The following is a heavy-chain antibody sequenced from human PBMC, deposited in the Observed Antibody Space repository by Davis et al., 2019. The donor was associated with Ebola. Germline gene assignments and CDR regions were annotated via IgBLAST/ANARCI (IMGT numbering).Heavy chain of an antibody. CDR3: ARASPPEYNVWSRNPHYHYFTMDV. J-gene: IGHJ6*02. V-gene: IGHV1-2*02. CDR1: GYTFTGYY. Sequence: ASVKVSCKASGYTFTGYYIHWVRQAPGQGLEWMGWINPNNGDTKLAQRFQGRVTMTRDTSIGTAYMELSSLRPDDTAVFLCARASPPEYNVWSRNPHYHYFTMDVWGQGTTVTVSS. CDR2: INPNNGDT. D-gene: IGHD2-8*01.